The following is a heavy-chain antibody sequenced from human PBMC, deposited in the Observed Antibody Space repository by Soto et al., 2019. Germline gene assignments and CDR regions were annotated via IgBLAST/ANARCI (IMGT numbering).Heavy chain of an antibody. CDR1: GYSFIDYY. CDR3: ARPPGYISDWYYFDL. Sequence: ASVKVSCTAPGYSFIDYYMHWVRPAPGQGFEWMGRISPKSGGTNYAQKFEGRVTMTWDTSPNTAYMELSSLISEDTAVYYCARPPGYISDWYYFDLWGQGTLVTVSS. V-gene: IGHV1-2*02. J-gene: IGHJ4*02. CDR2: ISPKSGGT. D-gene: IGHD3-9*01.